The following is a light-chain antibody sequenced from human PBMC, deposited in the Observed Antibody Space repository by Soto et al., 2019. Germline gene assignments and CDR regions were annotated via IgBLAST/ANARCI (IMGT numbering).Light chain of an antibody. CDR3: QVWDSGSAHVL. V-gene: IGLV3-21*01. Sequence: SYELTQPPSVSVAPGETARISCGGNNIGSKGVHWYQQKPGQAPVLVIYSDTDLPPVIPERFSGSNSANMATLTISRVEAGAAADYYCQVWDSGSAHVLFGGGTKLTVL. CDR1: NIGSKG. CDR2: SDT. J-gene: IGLJ2*01.